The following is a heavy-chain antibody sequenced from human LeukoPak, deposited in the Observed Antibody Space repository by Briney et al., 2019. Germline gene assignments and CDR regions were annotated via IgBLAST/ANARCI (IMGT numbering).Heavy chain of an antibody. CDR1: GYTFTGYY. V-gene: IGHV1-2*02. Sequence: ASVKVSCKASGYTFTGYYIHWVRQAPGQGLEWMGWINPTTGGTNSAQKFQGRVTMTRDTSISTAYMELRRLRSDDTVVYYCATSGIVTVDSQLDHWGQGTLVTVSS. J-gene: IGHJ4*02. CDR2: INPTTGGT. CDR3: ATSGIVTVDSQLDH. D-gene: IGHD1-26*01.